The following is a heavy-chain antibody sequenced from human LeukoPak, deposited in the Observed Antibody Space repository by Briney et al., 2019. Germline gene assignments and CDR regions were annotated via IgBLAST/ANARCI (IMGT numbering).Heavy chain of an antibody. CDR3: AKGYSGYDYYYYYYMDV. CDR1: GFTFSSYA. CDR2: ISGSGGST. D-gene: IGHD5-12*01. Sequence: GGSLRLSCAASGFTFSSYAMSWVRQAPGKGLEWVSAISGSGGSTYYADSVKGRFTISRDNSKNTLYLQMNSLRAEDTAVYHCAKGYSGYDYYYYYYMDVWGKGTTVTVSS. J-gene: IGHJ6*03. V-gene: IGHV3-23*01.